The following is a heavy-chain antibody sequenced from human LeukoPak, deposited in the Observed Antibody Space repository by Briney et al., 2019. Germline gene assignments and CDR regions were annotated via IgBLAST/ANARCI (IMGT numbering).Heavy chain of an antibody. D-gene: IGHD5-12*01. V-gene: IGHV1-69*13. CDR2: IIPICGTA. CDR3: ARRSHEYSGYYSLDY. CDR1: GGTFSSYA. J-gene: IGHJ4*02. Sequence: ASVKLSCNASGGTFSSYAISWVRQAPGQGLEWVGGIIPICGTANYAQQFQGRATTTAAETTSTAYRELSSLTSEATAVYYCARRSHEYSGYYSLDYWGQGTLVTVSS.